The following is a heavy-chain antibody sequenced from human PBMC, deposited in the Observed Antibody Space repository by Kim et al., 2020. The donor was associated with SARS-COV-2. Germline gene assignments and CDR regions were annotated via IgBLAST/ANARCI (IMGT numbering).Heavy chain of an antibody. Sequence: SETLSLTCTASGVSINSNNWWSWVRQPPGKGLVWIREIYHGGSTNYNPSLRSRVTISGHKSKTQFSRKLNTVAAADTAEYYCVAYTYSRCGGNYWGQGTRITVSS. CDR1: GVSINSNNW. CDR2: IYHGGST. V-gene: IGHV4-4*02. D-gene: IGHD1-26*01. CDR3: VAYTYSRCGGNY. J-gene: IGHJ4*01.